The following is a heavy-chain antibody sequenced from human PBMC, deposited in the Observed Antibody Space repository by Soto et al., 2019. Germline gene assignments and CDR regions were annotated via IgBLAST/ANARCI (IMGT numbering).Heavy chain of an antibody. Sequence: QVQLQQWGAGLLKPSETLSLTCAVSGGSLGGFHWSGIRQPPGKGLEWIGEISRSGSTNYAPSLKSRVTVSMDTSRNQVSLNLSSVTDADTAVYYCARGRTAALIETRLFRVLFDLWGHGNLVIVSS. V-gene: IGHV4-34*01. D-gene: IGHD3-10*01. CDR3: ARGRTAALIETRLFRVLFDL. CDR1: GGSLGGFH. CDR2: ISRSGST. J-gene: IGHJ4*01.